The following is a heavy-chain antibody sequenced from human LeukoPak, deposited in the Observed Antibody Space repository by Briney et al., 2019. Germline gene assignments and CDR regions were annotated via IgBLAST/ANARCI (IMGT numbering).Heavy chain of an antibody. CDR2: ISSSSSYI. CDR1: GFTFSSYS. J-gene: IGHJ4*02. Sequence: PGGSLRLSCAASGFTFSSYSMNWVRQAPGKGLEWVSSISSSSSYIYYADSVKGRFTISRDNSKNTLYLQMNSLRAEDTAVYYCAKDLASGRAHYFDYWGQGTLVTVSS. CDR3: AKDLASGRAHYFDY. D-gene: IGHD6-13*01. V-gene: IGHV3-21*04.